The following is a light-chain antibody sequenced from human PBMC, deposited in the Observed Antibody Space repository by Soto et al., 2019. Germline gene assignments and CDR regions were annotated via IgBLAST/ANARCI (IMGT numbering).Light chain of an antibody. Sequence: QSVLTQPPSVSGAPGQRVTISCTGTSSNLGAGYVVHWYQQLPGTAPKLIIYSNSDRPSGVPDRFSGSKSGTSASLVITGLQAEDEADYYCQSFDRGLGGVVFGGGTKVTVL. CDR1: SSNLGAGYV. V-gene: IGLV1-40*01. CDR2: SNS. J-gene: IGLJ2*01. CDR3: QSFDRGLGGVV.